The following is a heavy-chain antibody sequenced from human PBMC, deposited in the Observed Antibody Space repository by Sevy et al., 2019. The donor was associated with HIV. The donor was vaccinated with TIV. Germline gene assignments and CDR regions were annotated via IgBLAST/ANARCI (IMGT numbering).Heavy chain of an antibody. CDR1: GLTFSSYW. CDR2: INSDGSGT. V-gene: IGHV3-74*01. Sequence: GGSLRLSCAASGLTFSSYWMHWVRQAPGKGLVWVSRINSDGSGTSYADSVKGRFTISRDNAKNTLYLQMNSLRAEDTAVYYCARDFWSAQRGMDVWGQGTTVTVSS. J-gene: IGHJ6*02. CDR3: ARDFWSAQRGMDV. D-gene: IGHD3-3*01.